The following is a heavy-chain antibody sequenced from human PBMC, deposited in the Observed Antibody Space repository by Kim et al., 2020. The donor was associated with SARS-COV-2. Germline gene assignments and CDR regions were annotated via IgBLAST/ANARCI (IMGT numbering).Heavy chain of an antibody. Sequence: AESVKGRFNISRDNSKYTVYLQMNSLRVEDTALYYCARDSVDSGSYLDYWGQGTPVTVSS. CDR3: ARDSVDSGSYLDY. V-gene: IGHV3-30*01. D-gene: IGHD3-10*01. J-gene: IGHJ4*02.